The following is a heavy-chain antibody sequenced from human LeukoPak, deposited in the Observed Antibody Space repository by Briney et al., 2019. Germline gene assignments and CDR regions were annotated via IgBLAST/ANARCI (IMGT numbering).Heavy chain of an antibody. CDR2: INPNSGGT. CDR1: GYTFTGYY. V-gene: IGHV1-2*02. Sequence: ASVKVSCKPSGYTFTGYYIHWVRQAPGQGLEWMGWINPNSGGTSCAQKFQGRVTMTRDTSISTAYMELSRLRSDDTAAYYCARDPTEISRSYYYDSSSLGAFDIWGQGTMVTVSS. J-gene: IGHJ3*02. CDR3: ARDPTEISRSYYYDSSSLGAFDI. D-gene: IGHD3-22*01.